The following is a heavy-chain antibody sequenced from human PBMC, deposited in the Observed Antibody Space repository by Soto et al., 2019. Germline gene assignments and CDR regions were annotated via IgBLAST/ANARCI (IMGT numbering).Heavy chain of an antibody. CDR2: IYYRGST. D-gene: IGHD1-26*01. Sequence: PSEALSRTCTVSGGSIRSGDKYRNWVRQTQGKGLEWIGYIYYRGSTYYNQSLKSRVTISVDTSMNQFSLTLTSVTAADTAVYYCARDPARGGGSYLGYFDYWGQGTPVTVSS. CDR1: GGSIRSGDKY. CDR3: ARDPARGGGSYLGYFDY. V-gene: IGHV4-30-4*01. J-gene: IGHJ4*02.